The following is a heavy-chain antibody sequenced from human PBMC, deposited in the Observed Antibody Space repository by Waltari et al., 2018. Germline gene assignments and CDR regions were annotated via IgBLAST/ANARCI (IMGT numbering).Heavy chain of an antibody. D-gene: IGHD2-8*01. V-gene: IGHV4-4*07. Sequence: QVQLQESGPGLVKPSETLSLTCTVSGGSISRDYWSWIRPPAGKGLEWIGRLYTSGSTNYNPSLKSRVTISVDKSRNQCSLKLSSVTAADTAVYYCARETKYYGMDVWGQGTTVTVSS. CDR1: GGSISRDY. CDR2: LYTSGST. CDR3: ARETKYYGMDV. J-gene: IGHJ6*02.